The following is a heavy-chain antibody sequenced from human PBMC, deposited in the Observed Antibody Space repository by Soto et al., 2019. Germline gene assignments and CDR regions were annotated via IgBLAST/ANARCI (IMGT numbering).Heavy chain of an antibody. CDR1: GFRFSNYW. CDR2: IRQDGVEK. CDR3: ARDRGVERFDF. J-gene: IGHJ4*02. Sequence: EVQLVESGGGLVQPGGSLRLSCATSGFRFSNYWMSWVRQAPGKRPEWVANIRQDGVEKYYVGSVRGRFTISRDHANSSLYLQVNSLRAEDTALYYCARDRGVERFDFWGQGTLVTVSS. D-gene: IGHD3-10*01. V-gene: IGHV3-7*01.